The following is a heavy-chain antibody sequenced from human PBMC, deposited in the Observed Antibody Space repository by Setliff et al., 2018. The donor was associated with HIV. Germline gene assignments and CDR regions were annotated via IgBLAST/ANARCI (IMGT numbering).Heavy chain of an antibody. V-gene: IGHV4-34*01. J-gene: IGHJ4*02. D-gene: IGHD5-12*01. CDR2: IIHSGSI. CDR1: GGSFNGYY. Sequence: SETLSPTCAVYGGSFNGYYWSRIRQPPGKGLEWIGEIIHSGSINYNPSLKSRVTISVDTYNNQFSLNMNSVNAADTAVYYCARGYASGYDAYGYWGQGTLVTVSS. CDR3: ARGYASGYDAYGY.